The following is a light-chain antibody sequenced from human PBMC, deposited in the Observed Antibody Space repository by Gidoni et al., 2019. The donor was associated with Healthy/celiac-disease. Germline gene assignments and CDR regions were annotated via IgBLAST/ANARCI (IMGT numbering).Light chain of an antibody. V-gene: IGKV4-1*01. CDR3: QQYYSTPYT. Sequence: DIMKAQCPDELAVSLGERATIHCKSSQTVVYRSTNKNYLAWYQQKPGQPPKLLIYWASTRDSGVPDLFSGSGSGTDFPLTISSLQSEDLAVYYCQQYYSTPYTFGQGTKLEIK. J-gene: IGKJ2*01. CDR1: QTVVYRSTNKNY. CDR2: WAS.